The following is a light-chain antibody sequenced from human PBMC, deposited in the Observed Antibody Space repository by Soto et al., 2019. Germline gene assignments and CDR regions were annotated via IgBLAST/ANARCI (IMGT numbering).Light chain of an antibody. CDR1: QSVGDS. CDR2: DAS. Sequence: EIVLTQSPGALSLFPGERATLSCRASQSVGDSLAWYQQKPGQAPRLLIYDASNRATGVPARFSGSGSGTDFVLTISTLEPEDFAVYYCQQRSNWPLTFGGGTKVEIK. V-gene: IGKV3-11*01. CDR3: QQRSNWPLT. J-gene: IGKJ4*01.